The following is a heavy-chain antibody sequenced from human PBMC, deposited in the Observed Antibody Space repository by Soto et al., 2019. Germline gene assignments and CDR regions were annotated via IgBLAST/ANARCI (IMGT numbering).Heavy chain of an antibody. Sequence: PGGSLRLSCAASGFTFSSYAMSWVRQAPGKGLEWVSAISGSGGSTYYADSVKGRFTISRDNSKNTLYLQMNSLRAEDTAVYYCAKRGEYDSSGFDFDYWGQGXLVTVSS. J-gene: IGHJ4*02. CDR1: GFTFSSYA. D-gene: IGHD3-22*01. CDR2: ISGSGGST. V-gene: IGHV3-23*01. CDR3: AKRGEYDSSGFDFDY.